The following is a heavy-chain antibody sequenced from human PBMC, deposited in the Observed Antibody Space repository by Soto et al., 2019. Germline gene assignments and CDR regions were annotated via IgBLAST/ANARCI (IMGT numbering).Heavy chain of an antibody. J-gene: IGHJ5*02. D-gene: IGHD4-4*01. Sequence: EVQLVESGGGLVQPGGSLRLSCTASGFTFSDSWMTWVRQAPGKGLEWVARIKPDESEKKYADSVKGRFSISRDNAKNSMYLQMDRLSGEETAVYYCVRGGSNYASWGQGTLVTVSS. CDR2: IKPDESEK. CDR1: GFTFSDSW. CDR3: VRGGSNYAS. V-gene: IGHV3-7*01.